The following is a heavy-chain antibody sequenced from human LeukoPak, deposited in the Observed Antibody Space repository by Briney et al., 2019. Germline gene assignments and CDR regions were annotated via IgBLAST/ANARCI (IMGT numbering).Heavy chain of an antibody. V-gene: IGHV3-23*01. CDR3: AKDPYYYDSSGYGDY. CDR2: ISGSGGST. D-gene: IGHD3-22*01. Sequence: PGGSLRLSCVASGFTFSSHAMSWVRQAPGKGLVWVSAISGSGGSTYYADSVKGRFTISRDNSKNTLYLQMNSLRAEDTAVYYCAKDPYYYDSSGYGDYWGQGTLVTVSS. CDR1: GFTFSSHA. J-gene: IGHJ4*02.